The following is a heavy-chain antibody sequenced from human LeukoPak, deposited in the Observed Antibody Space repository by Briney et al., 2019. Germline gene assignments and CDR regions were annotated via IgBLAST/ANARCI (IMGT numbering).Heavy chain of an antibody. Sequence: GGSLRLSCAASGLTVNNNYVNWVRQAPGKGLEWVSIIYGGGDTSYADSVKGRFTISRDNSKNTVYLQMNSLRAEDTAVYYCAKESGYYHYWGQGTLVTVSS. D-gene: IGHD3-3*01. CDR3: AKESGYYHY. CDR1: GLTVNNNY. CDR2: IYGGGDT. J-gene: IGHJ4*02. V-gene: IGHV3-53*01.